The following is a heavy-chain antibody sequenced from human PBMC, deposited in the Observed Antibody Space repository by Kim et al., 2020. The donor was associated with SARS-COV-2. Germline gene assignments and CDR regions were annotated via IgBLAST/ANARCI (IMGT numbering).Heavy chain of an antibody. J-gene: IGHJ5*01. CDR1: GESFSGYY. V-gene: IGHV4-34*01. D-gene: IGHD2-15*01. Sequence: SETLSLTCAVYGESFSGYYWTWIRQPPGKGLEWIGEINHSGRTNYNPSLKSRVTISADTSKIQFSLKLTSVTAADTAVYYCARVRYCSGIGCGFRNNWF. CDR2: INHSGRT. CDR3: ARVRYCSGIGCGFRNNWF.